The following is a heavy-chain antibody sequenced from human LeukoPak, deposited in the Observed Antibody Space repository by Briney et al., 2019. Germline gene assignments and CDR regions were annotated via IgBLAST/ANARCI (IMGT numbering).Heavy chain of an antibody. CDR2: IWYDGSNK. CDR1: GFTFSSYG. V-gene: IGHV3-33*01. J-gene: IGHJ6*02. Sequence: GGSLRLSCAASGFTFSSYGMHWVRQAPGKGLEWVAVIWYDGSNKYYADPVKGRFTISRDNPKNTLYLQMNSLRAEDTAVYYCARDGGDYYYYGMDVWGQGTTVTVSS. D-gene: IGHD3-16*01. CDR3: ARDGGDYYYYGMDV.